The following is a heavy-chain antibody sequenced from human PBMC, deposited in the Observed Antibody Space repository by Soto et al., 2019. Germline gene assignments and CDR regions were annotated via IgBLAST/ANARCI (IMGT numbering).Heavy chain of an antibody. CDR2: ISSSSSYI. V-gene: IGHV3-21*01. CDR3: ARDSGVLQYSSSPGSQNNWFDP. D-gene: IGHD6-6*01. Sequence: GGSLRLSCAASGFTFSSYSMNWVRQAPGKGLEWVSSISSSSSYIYYADSVKGRFTISRDNAKNSLYLQMNSLRAEDTAVYYCARDSGVLQYSSSPGSQNNWFDPWGQGTLVTVSS. CDR1: GFTFSSYS. J-gene: IGHJ5*02.